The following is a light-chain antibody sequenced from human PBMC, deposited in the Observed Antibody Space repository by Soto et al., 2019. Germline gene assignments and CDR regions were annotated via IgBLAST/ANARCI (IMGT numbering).Light chain of an antibody. V-gene: IGKV3-11*01. J-gene: IGKJ4*01. CDR2: YAS. Sequence: IVLTQSPAPLSLSPGERGPPSCRASQRGSSYLAWYQQKPGQAPRLLIYYASNRATGIPARFSGSGSGTDFTLTISSLEPEDFAVYYCQQRSNWFLTFGGGTKVEIK. CDR1: QRGSSY. CDR3: QQRSNWFLT.